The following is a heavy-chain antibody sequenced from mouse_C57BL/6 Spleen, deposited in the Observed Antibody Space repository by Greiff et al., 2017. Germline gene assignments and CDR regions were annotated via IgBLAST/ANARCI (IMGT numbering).Heavy chain of an antibody. V-gene: IGHV1-59*01. CDR2: IDPSDSYT. CDR3: ARGDDYDGDWDFDV. CDR1: GYTFTSYW. Sequence: VQLQQPGAELVRPGTSVKLSCKASGYTFTSYWMHWVKQRPGQGLEWIGVIDPSDSYTNYNEKFKGKATLTVDTSSSTAYMQLSSLTSEDSAVYYCARGDDYDGDWDFDVWGTGTTVTVSS. J-gene: IGHJ1*03. D-gene: IGHD2-4*01.